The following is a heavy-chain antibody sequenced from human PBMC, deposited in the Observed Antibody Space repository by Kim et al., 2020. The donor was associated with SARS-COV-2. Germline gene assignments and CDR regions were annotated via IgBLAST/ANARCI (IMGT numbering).Heavy chain of an antibody. J-gene: IGHJ4*02. Sequence: KFYADSVKGRFTISRDNAKSSLYLQMKYLGVDDTAVYFCAVDPTPGRDFWGQGTVVTVSP. D-gene: IGHD1-26*01. CDR2: K. V-gene: IGHV3-7*03. CDR3: AVDPTPGRDF.